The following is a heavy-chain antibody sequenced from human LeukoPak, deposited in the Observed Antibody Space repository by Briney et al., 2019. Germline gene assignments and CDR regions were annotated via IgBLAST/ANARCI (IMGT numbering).Heavy chain of an antibody. CDR2: IVPKFGTA. Sequence: SVKVSCKASGGTFSIYSISWVRQAPGQGLEWMGGIVPKFGTANYAQKFQDRLTITTDESTSTAYMDLTSLTSEDTAVYYCARDNFAPSGVKYFHLWGPGTLVTVSS. CDR3: ARDNFAPSGVKYFHL. V-gene: IGHV1-69*05. J-gene: IGHJ1*01. CDR1: GGTFSIYS. D-gene: IGHD3-9*01.